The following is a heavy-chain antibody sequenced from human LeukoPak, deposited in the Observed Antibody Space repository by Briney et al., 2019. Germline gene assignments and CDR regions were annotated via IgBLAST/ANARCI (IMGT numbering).Heavy chain of an antibody. J-gene: IGHJ6*03. CDR1: GDSMTTTSHF. V-gene: IGHV4-39*07. CDR2: IYYRGST. D-gene: IGHD2-2*01. Sequence: SETLSLTCTVSGDSMTTTSHFWDWVRQPPGKGLEWIGSIYYRGSTYYNPSLKSRVTISVDTSKNQFSLKLSSVTAADTAVYYCASSRYIVVVPAAPNYYYYMDVWGKGTTVTVSS. CDR3: ASSRYIVVVPAAPNYYYYMDV.